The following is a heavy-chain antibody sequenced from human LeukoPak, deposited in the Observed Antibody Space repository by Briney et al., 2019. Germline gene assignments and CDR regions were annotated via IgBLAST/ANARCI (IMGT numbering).Heavy chain of an antibody. V-gene: IGHV3-21*01. D-gene: IGHD3-3*01. CDR2: ISSSSSYI. CDR1: GFTFSSYA. CDR3: ARTDLDYDFWSGYRLFDY. Sequence: GGSLRLSCAASGFTFSSYAMSWVRQAPGKGLEWVSSISSSSSYIYYADSVKGRFTISRDNAKNSLYLQMNSLRAEDTAVYYCARTDLDYDFWSGYRLFDYWGQGTLVTVSS. J-gene: IGHJ4*02.